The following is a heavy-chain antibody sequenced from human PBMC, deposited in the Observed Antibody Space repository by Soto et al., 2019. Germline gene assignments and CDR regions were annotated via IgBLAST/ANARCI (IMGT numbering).Heavy chain of an antibody. J-gene: IGHJ6*02. CDR2: ISAYNGNT. D-gene: IGHD2-2*01. CDR1: GYTFTSYG. V-gene: IGHV1-18*01. Sequence: QVQLVQSGAEVKKPGASVKVSCKASGYTFTSYGISWVRQAPGQGLEWMGWISAYNGNTNYAQKLQGRVTMTTDTSTSTAYMELRRLRSDDTAVYYCARAPVIVVVPAARPPPNYYYYGMDVWGQGTTVTVSS. CDR3: ARAPVIVVVPAARPPPNYYYYGMDV.